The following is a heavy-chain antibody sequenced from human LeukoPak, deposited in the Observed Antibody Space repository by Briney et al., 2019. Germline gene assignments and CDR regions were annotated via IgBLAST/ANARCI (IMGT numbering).Heavy chain of an antibody. CDR3: ARGRYSSSRPSDY. D-gene: IGHD6-13*01. V-gene: IGHV3-30*04. CDR1: GFTFSSYA. CDR2: ISYDGSNK. Sequence: GGSLRLSCAASGFTFSSYAMHWVRQAPGKGLEWVAVISYDGSNKYYADSVKGRFTISRDNSKNTLYLQMNSLRAEDTAVYYCARGRYSSSRPSDYWGQGTLVTVSS. J-gene: IGHJ4*02.